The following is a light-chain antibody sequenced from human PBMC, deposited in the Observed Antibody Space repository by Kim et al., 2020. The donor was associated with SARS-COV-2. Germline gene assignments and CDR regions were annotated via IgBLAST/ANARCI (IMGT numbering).Light chain of an antibody. CDR3: QSYDDSNQV. Sequence: GKTVTISCTRISGSIASTYVQWYQQRPGSAPTTVIYEDNQRPSGVPDRFSGSIDSSSNSASLTISGLKTEDEADYFCQSYDDSNQVFGGGTQLTVL. J-gene: IGLJ3*02. CDR1: SGSIASTY. CDR2: EDN. V-gene: IGLV6-57*03.